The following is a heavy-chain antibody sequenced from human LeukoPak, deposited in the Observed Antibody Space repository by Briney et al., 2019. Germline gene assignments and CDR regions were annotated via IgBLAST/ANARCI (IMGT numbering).Heavy chain of an antibody. CDR3: ARARDFGVVTDYFDY. Sequence: SQTLSLTCTVSGGSISSGGYYWSWIRQHPGKGLEWIGYVYYSGSTYYNPSLKSRVTISVDTSKNQFSLKLSSVTAADTAVYYCARARDFGVVTDYFDYWGRGTLVTVSS. D-gene: IGHD3-3*01. CDR1: GGSISSGGYY. CDR2: VYYSGST. V-gene: IGHV4-31*03. J-gene: IGHJ4*02.